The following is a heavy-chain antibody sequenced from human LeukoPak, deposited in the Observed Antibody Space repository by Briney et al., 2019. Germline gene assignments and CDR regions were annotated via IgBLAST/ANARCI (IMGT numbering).Heavy chain of an antibody. Sequence: ASVKVSCKASGYTFTSYGISWVRQAPGQGLEWMGWISAYNGNTNYAQKLQGRVTMTTDTSTSTAYMELRSLRSDDTAVYYCATSYYYGSGSYRLLDYWGQGTLVTVSS. CDR2: ISAYNGNT. D-gene: IGHD3-10*01. V-gene: IGHV1-18*01. CDR1: GYTFTSYG. J-gene: IGHJ4*02. CDR3: ATSYYYGSGSYRLLDY.